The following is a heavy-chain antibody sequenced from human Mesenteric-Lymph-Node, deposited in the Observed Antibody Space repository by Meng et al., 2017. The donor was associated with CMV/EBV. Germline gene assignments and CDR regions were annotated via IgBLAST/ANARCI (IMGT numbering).Heavy chain of an antibody. CDR1: GGSISSGGYY. CDR3: ARGSGSFHFDY. Sequence: CTGSGGSISSGGYYWSWIRQHPGKGLEWIGYIYYSGSTYYNPSLKSRVTISVDTSKNQFSLKLSSVTAADTAVYYCARGSGSFHFDYWGQGTLVTVSS. CDR2: IYYSGST. V-gene: IGHV4-31*03. J-gene: IGHJ4*02. D-gene: IGHD3-10*01.